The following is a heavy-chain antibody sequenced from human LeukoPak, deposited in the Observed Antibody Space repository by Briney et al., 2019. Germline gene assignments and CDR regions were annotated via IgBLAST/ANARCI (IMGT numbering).Heavy chain of an antibody. CDR1: GGSISSGDYY. J-gene: IGHJ4*02. CDR2: MYYSGST. V-gene: IGHV4-30-4*01. Sequence: SETLSLTCTVSGGSISSGDYYWSWIRQPPGKGLEWIAYMYYSGSTYYNPSLKSRVTMSADTSKNQLSLKLSSVTAADTAVYYCARLYRTLGIVGATYYFDYWGQGTLVTVSS. CDR3: ARLYRTLGIVGATYYFDY. D-gene: IGHD1-26*01.